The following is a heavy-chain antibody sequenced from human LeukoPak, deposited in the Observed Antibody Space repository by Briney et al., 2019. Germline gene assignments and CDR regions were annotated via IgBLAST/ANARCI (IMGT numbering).Heavy chain of an antibody. CDR3: ARDSRRDILTGYYLLAAIDY. CDR2: ISSSGSTI. D-gene: IGHD3-9*01. V-gene: IGHV3-48*03. J-gene: IGHJ4*02. Sequence: GGSLRLSCAAPGFTFSSYEMNWVRQAPGKGLEWVSYISSSGSTIYYADSVKGRFTISRDNAKNSLYLQMNSLRAEDTAVYYCARDSRRDILTGYYLLAAIDYWGQGTLVTVSS. CDR1: GFTFSSYE.